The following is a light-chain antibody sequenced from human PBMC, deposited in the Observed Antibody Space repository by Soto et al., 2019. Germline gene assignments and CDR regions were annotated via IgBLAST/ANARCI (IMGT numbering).Light chain of an antibody. CDR2: GAS. Sequence: EIVLTRSPVTLSLSPLEGATLSFIASQIVSSSYLAWYQQKPGQAPRLLIYGASSRATGIPDRFSGSGSGTEFTLTIRRLKSEDFPASYCQKYNNWPQINVGKGKRLEIK. J-gene: IGKJ5*01. V-gene: IGKV3-20*01. CDR1: QIVSSSY. CDR3: QKYNNWPQIN.